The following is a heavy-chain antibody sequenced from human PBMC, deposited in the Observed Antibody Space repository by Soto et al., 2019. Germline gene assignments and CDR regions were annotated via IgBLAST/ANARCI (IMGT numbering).Heavy chain of an antibody. J-gene: IGHJ5*02. CDR2: ISAYNGNT. V-gene: IGHV1-18*01. CDR3: ARDPLDNYSVVPRDNWFDP. D-gene: IGHD2-15*01. Sequence: QVQLVQSGAEVKKPGASVKVSCKASGYTFTSYGISWVRQAPGQGLEWMGWISAYNGNTNYAQKLQGRVTMTTDTXXSXAFXELRSLRSDDTAVYYCARDPLDNYSVVPRDNWFDPWGQGTLVTVSS. CDR1: GYTFTSYG.